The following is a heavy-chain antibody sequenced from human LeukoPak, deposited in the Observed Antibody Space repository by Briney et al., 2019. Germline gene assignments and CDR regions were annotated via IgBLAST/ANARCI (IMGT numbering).Heavy chain of an antibody. D-gene: IGHD6-13*01. Sequence: QPGGSLRLSCAASGFTFSSYAMSWVRQAPGKGLEWVSAISGSGGSTYYADSVKGRFTISRDNSKNTLYLQMNSLRAEDTAVYYCARFYSSSWYDKGGGIDYWGQGTLVTVSS. CDR3: ARFYSSSWYDKGGGIDY. J-gene: IGHJ4*02. CDR2: ISGSGGST. V-gene: IGHV3-23*01. CDR1: GFTFSSYA.